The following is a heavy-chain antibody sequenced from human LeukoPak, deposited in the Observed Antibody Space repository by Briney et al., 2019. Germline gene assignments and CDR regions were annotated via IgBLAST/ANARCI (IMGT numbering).Heavy chain of an antibody. CDR3: ARDLAYYDILTGYPPGRDY. Sequence: SETLSLTCTVSGGSISSGDYYWSWIRQPPGKGLEWIGYIYYSGSTYYNPSLKSRVTISVDTSKNQFSLKLSSVTAADTAVYYCARDLAYYDILTGYPPGRDYWGQGTLVTVSS. V-gene: IGHV4-30-4*08. J-gene: IGHJ4*02. D-gene: IGHD3-9*01. CDR2: IYYSGST. CDR1: GGSISSGDYY.